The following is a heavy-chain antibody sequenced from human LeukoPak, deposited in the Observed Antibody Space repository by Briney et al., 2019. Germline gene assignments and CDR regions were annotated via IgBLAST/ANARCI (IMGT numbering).Heavy chain of an antibody. CDR2: IKQDGSEK. V-gene: IGHV3-7*01. CDR3: ARPLRPTDAFDI. J-gene: IGHJ3*02. Sequence: PGGSLRLSCAASGFIFSSYGMHWVRQAPGKGLEWVANIKQDGSEKYYVDSVKGRFTISRDNAKNSLYLQMNSLRAEDTAVYYCARPLRPTDAFDIWGQGTMVTVSS. CDR1: GFIFSSYG.